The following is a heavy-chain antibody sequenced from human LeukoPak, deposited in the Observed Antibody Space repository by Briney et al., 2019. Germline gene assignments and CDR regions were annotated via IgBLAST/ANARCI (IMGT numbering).Heavy chain of an antibody. CDR3: ARNGGRMVYYDSSGYSDY. Sequence: GGSLRLSCAASGFTFSAYWMTWVRQAPGKGLEWVANIKPDGSEKYYADSVKGRFTISRANANNALYVQMNSLRDEDTAVYYCARNGGRMVYYDSSGYSDYWGQGTLVTVSS. CDR1: GFTFSAYW. CDR2: IKPDGSEK. J-gene: IGHJ4*02. V-gene: IGHV3-7*01. D-gene: IGHD3-22*01.